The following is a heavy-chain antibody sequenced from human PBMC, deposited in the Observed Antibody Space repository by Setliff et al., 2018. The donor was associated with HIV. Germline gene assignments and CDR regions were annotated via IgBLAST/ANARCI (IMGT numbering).Heavy chain of an antibody. J-gene: IGHJ4*02. CDR2: IYKSGTT. CDR1: GGSVNSYH. Sequence: TLSLTCSVSGGSVNSYHWSWIRQPPGKGLEWIGYIYKSGTTNYSPSLKSRVTISAGPSKNQFSLKLTSVTAADTAVYYCGRLSETAMASFDSWGQGILVTVS. CDR3: GRLSETAMASFDS. V-gene: IGHV4-59*08. D-gene: IGHD2-21*02.